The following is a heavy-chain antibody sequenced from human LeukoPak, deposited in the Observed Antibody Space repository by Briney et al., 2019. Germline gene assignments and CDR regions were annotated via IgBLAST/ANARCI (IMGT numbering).Heavy chain of an antibody. CDR3: ASVREYCGSAECYEYFQH. V-gene: IGHV3-23*01. Sequence: GGSLRLSCAASGFTFSIYAMSWVRQAPGKGLEWVSGISASGGGTYYADSVNGRFTVSRDNSRNTLFLQMNNLRAEDTALYFCASVREYCGSAECYEYFQHWGQGTLVIVSS. CDR2: ISASGGGT. D-gene: IGHD2-21*01. CDR1: GFTFSIYA. J-gene: IGHJ1*01.